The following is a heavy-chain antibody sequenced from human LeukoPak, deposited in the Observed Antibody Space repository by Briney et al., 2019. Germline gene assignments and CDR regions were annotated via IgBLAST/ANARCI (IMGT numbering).Heavy chain of an antibody. V-gene: IGHV3-23*01. Sequence: PGGSLRLSCAASGFTFSSYAMSWVSQAPGKGLEWVSAISGSGGSTYYADSVKGRFTISRDNSKNTLYLQMNSLRAEDTAVYYCAKALTSPYYDILTGYLYYYYFDYWGQGTLVTVSS. CDR1: GFTFSSYA. D-gene: IGHD3-9*01. J-gene: IGHJ4*02. CDR3: AKALTSPYYDILTGYLYYYYFDY. CDR2: ISGSGGST.